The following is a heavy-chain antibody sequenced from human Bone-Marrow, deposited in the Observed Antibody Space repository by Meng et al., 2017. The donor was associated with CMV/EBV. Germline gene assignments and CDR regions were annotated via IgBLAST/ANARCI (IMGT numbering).Heavy chain of an antibody. CDR3: ARISRESSGWDYFDY. CDR1: YSISSSNW. CDR2: IYYSGSI. Sequence: YSISSSNWWGWIRQPPGKGLEWIGYIYYSGSIYYNPSLKSRVTMSVDTSKNQFSLKLSSVTAVDTAVYYCARISRESSGWDYFDYWGQGTLVTVSS. J-gene: IGHJ4*02. D-gene: IGHD6-19*01. V-gene: IGHV4-28*02.